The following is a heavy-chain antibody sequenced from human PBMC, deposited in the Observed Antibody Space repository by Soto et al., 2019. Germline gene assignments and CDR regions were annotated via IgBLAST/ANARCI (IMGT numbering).Heavy chain of an antibody. D-gene: IGHD1-26*01. CDR1: GYTFTGHY. V-gene: IGHV1-2*02. CDR2: IGPESGAT. Sequence: ASVKVSCKASGYTFTGHYIHWVRQAPEQGPEWMGEIGPESGATRYAQKFQGRVTMTRETSITTVYMELNTLRPVDTAVYYCGRGRSGQIVVFYWGQGTPVTV. J-gene: IGHJ4*02. CDR3: GRGRSGQIVVFY.